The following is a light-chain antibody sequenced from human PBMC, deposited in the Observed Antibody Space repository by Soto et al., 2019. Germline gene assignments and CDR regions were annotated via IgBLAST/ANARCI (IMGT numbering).Light chain of an antibody. CDR3: QQYNNWPPIT. Sequence: ESVLTQSPGTLSLSPGERATLSCRASQSVNSNLAWYQQKPGQAPRLLIYGASTRATGIPARFSGSGSGTEFALTISSLQSEDFAVYYCQQYNNWPPITFGQGTRLEIK. CDR2: GAS. CDR1: QSVNSN. V-gene: IGKV3-15*01. J-gene: IGKJ5*01.